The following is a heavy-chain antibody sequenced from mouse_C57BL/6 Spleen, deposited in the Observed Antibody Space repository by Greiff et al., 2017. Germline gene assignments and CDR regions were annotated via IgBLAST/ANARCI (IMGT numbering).Heavy chain of an antibody. CDR2: ISNGGGST. Sequence: EVQRVESGGGLVQPGGSLKLSCAASGFTFSDYYMYWVRQTPEKRLEWVAYISNGGGSTYYPDTVKGRFTISRDNAKNTLYLQMSRLKSEDTAMYYCARRVNWGYFDVWGTGTTVTVSS. CDR3: ARRVNWGYFDV. J-gene: IGHJ1*03. CDR1: GFTFSDYY. V-gene: IGHV5-12*01. D-gene: IGHD4-1*01.